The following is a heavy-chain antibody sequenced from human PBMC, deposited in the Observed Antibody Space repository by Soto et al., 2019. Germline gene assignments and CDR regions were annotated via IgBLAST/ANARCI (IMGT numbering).Heavy chain of an antibody. J-gene: IGHJ2*01. CDR3: ARGCIADYWYFDL. D-gene: IGHD6-13*01. V-gene: IGHV4-39*01. CDR2: IYYTGST. CDR1: GGSISSNDHY. Sequence: QLQLQESGPGLVKPSETLSLTCTVSGGSISSNDHYWAWIRQPPGKGLEWNASIYYTGSTYYKSPLKSRVTISVDTSKNQFSLNLSSVTAADTAVYYCARGCIADYWYFDLWGRGTLVTVSS.